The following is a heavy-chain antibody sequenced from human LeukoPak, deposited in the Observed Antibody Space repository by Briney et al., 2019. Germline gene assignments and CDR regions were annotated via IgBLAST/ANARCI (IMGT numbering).Heavy chain of an antibody. CDR1: GFTFSSYA. V-gene: IGHV3-9*01. D-gene: IGHD5-24*01. Sequence: GGSLRLSCAASGFTFSSYAMSWVRQAPGKGLEWVSGISWNSGSIGYADSVKGRFTISRDNAKNSLYLQMNSLRAEDTALYYCAKDVGDGYSYYYYMDVWGKGTTVTISS. J-gene: IGHJ6*03. CDR3: AKDVGDGYSYYYYMDV. CDR2: ISWNSGSI.